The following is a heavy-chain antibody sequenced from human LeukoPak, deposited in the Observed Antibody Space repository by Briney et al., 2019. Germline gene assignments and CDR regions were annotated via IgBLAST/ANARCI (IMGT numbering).Heavy chain of an antibody. CDR1: GGSISSGSYY. J-gene: IGHJ5*02. D-gene: IGHD1-26*01. CDR3: ARWDGDP. CDR2: ISNSGTT. Sequence: SQTLSLTCTVSGGSISSGSYYWTWIRQPAGKGLEWIGRISNSGTTNYNPSLKSRVTMSVDTSRNQFSLNLNSVTAADTAIYYCARWDGDPWGQEPWSPSPQ. V-gene: IGHV4-61*02.